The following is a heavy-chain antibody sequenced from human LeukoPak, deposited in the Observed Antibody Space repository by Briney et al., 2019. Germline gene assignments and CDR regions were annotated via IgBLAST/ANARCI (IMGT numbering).Heavy chain of an antibody. CDR3: ARGNILTGYEY. V-gene: IGHV3-13*04. J-gene: IGHJ4*02. CDR1: EFTFSSYD. D-gene: IGHD3-9*01. Sequence: GGSLRLSCAAFEFTFSSYDMHWVRQSTGKGLEWVSAISFAGDTYYAGSVKGRFTISRENAKNSLYLHMDSLRAGDTALYYCARGNILTGYEYWGQGTLVTVSS. CDR2: ISFAGDT.